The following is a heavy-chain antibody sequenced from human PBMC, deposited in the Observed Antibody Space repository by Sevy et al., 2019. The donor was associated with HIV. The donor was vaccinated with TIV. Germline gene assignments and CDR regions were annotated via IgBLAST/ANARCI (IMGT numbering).Heavy chain of an antibody. D-gene: IGHD1-26*01. V-gene: IGHV3-23*01. CDR3: ARRIVGAGGYFDY. CDR1: GFTFSNYV. CDR2: IAGSGDNT. J-gene: IGHJ4*02. Sequence: GGSLRLSCAASGFTFSNYVMSWVRQTPGKGLEWVSSIAGSGDNTYYLDTVKGRFITSRDNSKKTLYLQMNSLRAEDTAVYYCARRIVGAGGYFDYWGQGTLVTVSS.